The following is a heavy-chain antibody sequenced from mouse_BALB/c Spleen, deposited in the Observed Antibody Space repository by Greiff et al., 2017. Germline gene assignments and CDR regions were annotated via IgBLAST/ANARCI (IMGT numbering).Heavy chain of an antibody. CDR3: AREEYYGYDY. V-gene: IGHV1-82*01. D-gene: IGHD1-2*01. CDR1: GYAFSSSW. J-gene: IGHJ2*01. CDR2: IYPGDGDT. Sequence: QVQLQQSGPELVKPGASVKISCKASGYAFSSSWMNWVKQRPGQGLEWIGRIYPGDGDTNYNGKFKGKATLTADKSSSTAYMQLSSLTSVDSAVYFCAREEYYGYDYWGQGTTLTVSS.